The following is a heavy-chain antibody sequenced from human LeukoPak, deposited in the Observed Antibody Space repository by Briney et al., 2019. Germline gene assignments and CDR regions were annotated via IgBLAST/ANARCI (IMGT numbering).Heavy chain of an antibody. Sequence: GGSLRLSCAASGFAFSSYWMSWVRQAPGKGLEWVANIKQDGSEKYYVDSVKGRFTISRDNAKNSLYLQMNSLRAEDTAVYYCASGGTYSSSWGGAFDIWGQGTMVTVSS. D-gene: IGHD6-13*01. CDR2: IKQDGSEK. CDR1: GFAFSSYW. CDR3: ASGGTYSSSWGGAFDI. J-gene: IGHJ3*02. V-gene: IGHV3-7*01.